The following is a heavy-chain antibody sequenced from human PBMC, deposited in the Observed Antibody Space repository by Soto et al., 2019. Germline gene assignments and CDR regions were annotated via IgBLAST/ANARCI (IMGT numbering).Heavy chain of an antibody. V-gene: IGHV3-30*18. CDR1: GFTFSSYG. CDR3: AKDGPDIVVVPAAMGYYGMDL. J-gene: IGHJ6*02. Sequence: GESLKISCAASGFTFSSYGMHWVRQAPGKGLEWVAVISYDGSNKYYADSVKGRFTISRDNSKNTLYLQMNSLRAEDTAVYYCAKDGPDIVVVPAAMGYYGMDLWGQGTTVTVSS. D-gene: IGHD2-2*01. CDR2: ISYDGSNK.